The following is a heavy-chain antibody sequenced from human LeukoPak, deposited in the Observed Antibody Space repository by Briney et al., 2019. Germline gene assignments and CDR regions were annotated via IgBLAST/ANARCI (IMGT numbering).Heavy chain of an antibody. D-gene: IGHD1-26*01. CDR1: GFNFNMYG. Sequence: GGSRRLSSEVSGFNFNMYGMHWVRQAPGKVLEWLAVISFDGNNKYYASSVKGRFTISRDNSKNTPYMQMNRLTAADTAVFYCANGGPKWELRGPFDYWGQGTLVIVSS. CDR3: ANGGPKWELRGPFDY. J-gene: IGHJ4*02. CDR2: ISFDGNNK. V-gene: IGHV3-30*18.